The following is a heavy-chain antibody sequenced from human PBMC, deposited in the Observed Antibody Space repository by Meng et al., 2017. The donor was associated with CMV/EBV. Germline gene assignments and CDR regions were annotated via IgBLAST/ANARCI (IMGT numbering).Heavy chain of an antibody. V-gene: IGHV4-34*01. J-gene: IGHJ4*02. CDR1: GGSFSGYY. Sequence: SETLSLTCAVYGGSFSGYYWSWIRQPPGEGLEWIGEINHSGSTNYNPSLKSRVTISVDTSKNQFSLKLSSVTAADTAVYYCARGLIAVAGIDYFDYWGQGTLVTVSS. CDR3: ARGLIAVAGIDYFDY. D-gene: IGHD6-19*01. CDR2: INHSGST.